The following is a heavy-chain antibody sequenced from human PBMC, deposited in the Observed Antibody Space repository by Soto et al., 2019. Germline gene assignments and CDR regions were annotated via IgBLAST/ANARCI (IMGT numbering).Heavy chain of an antibody. CDR1: RFTFSSFG. Sequence: GGSLRLSCAASRFTFSSFGMSWVRQAPGKGLEWLSYISSSGSTIYYADSVKGRFTISRDNAKNSLYLQMNSLRDEDTAVYYCARAALYGYDYWGQGTLVTVSS. CDR3: ARAALYGYDY. CDR2: ISSSGSTI. D-gene: IGHD4-17*01. V-gene: IGHV3-48*02. J-gene: IGHJ4*02.